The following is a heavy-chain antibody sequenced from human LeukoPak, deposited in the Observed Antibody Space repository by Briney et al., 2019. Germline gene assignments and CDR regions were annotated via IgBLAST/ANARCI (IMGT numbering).Heavy chain of an antibody. J-gene: IGHJ5*02. CDR2: FDPEDGET. CDR3: ATLLYYYETRQVGFDP. V-gene: IGHV1-24*01. D-gene: IGHD3-22*01. CDR1: GYTLTELS. Sequence: ASVNVSCKVSGYTLTELSMHWVRQAPGKGLEWMGGFDPEDGETIYAQKFQGRVTMTEDTSTDTAYMELSSLRSEDTAVYYCATLLYYYETRQVGFDPWGQGTLVTVSS.